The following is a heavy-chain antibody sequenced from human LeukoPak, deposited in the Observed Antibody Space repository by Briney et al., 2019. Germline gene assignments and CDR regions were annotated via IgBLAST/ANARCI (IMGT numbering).Heavy chain of an antibody. CDR3: AALQYDSSGYLYLDY. J-gene: IGHJ4*02. CDR1: GCTFTSSA. CDR2: IVVGSGNT. V-gene: IGHV1-58*02. Sequence: SVKVSCKASGCTFTSSAMQWVRQARGQRLEWIGWIVVGSGNTNYAQKFQERVTITRDMSTSTAYMELSSLRSEDTAVYYCAALQYDSSGYLYLDYWGQGTLVTVSS. D-gene: IGHD3-22*01.